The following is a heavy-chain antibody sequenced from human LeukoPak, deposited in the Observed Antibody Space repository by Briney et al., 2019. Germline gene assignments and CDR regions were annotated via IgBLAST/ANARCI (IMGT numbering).Heavy chain of an antibody. D-gene: IGHD3-22*01. CDR2: INPNTGDT. CDR3: ARAGHNSDSGGYDY. Sequence: ASVKVSCKASGYTFIDYYIHWVRQAPGQGLESMGWINPNTGDTNYAQKFQGRVTVTRDTSSSTAYMELTRLRSDDTAVYYCARAGHNSDSGGYDYWGQGTLVTVSS. V-gene: IGHV1-2*02. J-gene: IGHJ4*02. CDR1: GYTFIDYY.